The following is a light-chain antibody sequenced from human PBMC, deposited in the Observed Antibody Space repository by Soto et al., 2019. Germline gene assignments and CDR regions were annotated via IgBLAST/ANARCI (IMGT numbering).Light chain of an antibody. CDR1: QTVGDH. J-gene: IGKJ1*01. CDR2: RAS. V-gene: IGKV1-39*01. Sequence: DIQMTQSPSSLSASVGDRVTITCRASQTVGDHLNWYQQKPGTPPKLLFSRASRLQSGVPSRFTGSGVATDFTLTISSLQPEDFATYYCHQTFLSPPTFGQGTKVEIK. CDR3: HQTFLSPPT.